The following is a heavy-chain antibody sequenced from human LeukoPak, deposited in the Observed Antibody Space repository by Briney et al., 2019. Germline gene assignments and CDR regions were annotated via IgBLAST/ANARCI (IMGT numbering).Heavy chain of an antibody. CDR2: ISSSSTTI. CDR3: AMYYYDSSGYAQG. J-gene: IGHJ4*02. V-gene: IGHV3-48*04. D-gene: IGHD3-22*01. Sequence: GGSLRLSCAAPGFTFSSYSMNWVRQAPGKGLEWVSYISSSSTTIYYADSVKGRFTISRDNAKNSLYLQMNSLRAEDTAVYYCAMYYYDSSGYAQGWGQGTLVTVSS. CDR1: GFTFSSYS.